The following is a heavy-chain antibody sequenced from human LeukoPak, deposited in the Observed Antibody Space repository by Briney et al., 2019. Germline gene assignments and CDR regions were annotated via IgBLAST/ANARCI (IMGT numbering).Heavy chain of an antibody. J-gene: IGHJ4*02. V-gene: IGHV5-51*01. CDR3: ARPGAVAGTLYFDY. D-gene: IGHD6-19*01. CDR2: IYPADSTA. CDR1: GYSFTTYW. Sequence: PGESLKISCKASGYSFTTYWIGWVRQMPGKGLEWMGIIYPADSTAHYSPSFQGQVTISVDKSISTAYLQWSSLKASDTAMYYCARPGAVAGTLYFDYWGQGTLVTVSS.